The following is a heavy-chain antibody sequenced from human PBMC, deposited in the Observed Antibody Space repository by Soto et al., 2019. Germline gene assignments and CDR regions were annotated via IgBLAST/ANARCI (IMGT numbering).Heavy chain of an antibody. CDR1: GFTFTTYW. V-gene: IGHV3-21*06. Sequence: PGGSLRLSCAASGFTFTTYWMHWVRQAPGKGLEWVSSISSTTNYIYYGDSMKGRFTISRDNAKNSLYLEMNSLRAEDTAVYYCARESEDLTSNFDYWGQGTLVTVSS. J-gene: IGHJ4*02. CDR2: ISSTTNYI. CDR3: ARESEDLTSNFDY.